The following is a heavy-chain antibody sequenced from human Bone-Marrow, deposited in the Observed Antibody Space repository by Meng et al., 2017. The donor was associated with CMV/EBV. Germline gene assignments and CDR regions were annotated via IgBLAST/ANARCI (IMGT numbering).Heavy chain of an antibody. CDR3: AKASQHDYRCFDY. D-gene: IGHD4-11*01. V-gene: IGHV3-30*02. Sequence: GESLKISCAASGFTFSSYGMHWVRQAPGKGLEWVTFIQYDGSNKYYADSVKGRFTISRDNSKNTLYLQMNSLRAEDTAVYYCAKASQHDYRCFDYWGQGTLVTFYS. J-gene: IGHJ4*02. CDR1: GFTFSSYG. CDR2: IQYDGSNK.